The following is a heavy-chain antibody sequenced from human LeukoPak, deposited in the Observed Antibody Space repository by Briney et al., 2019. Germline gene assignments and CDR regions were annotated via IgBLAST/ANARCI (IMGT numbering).Heavy chain of an antibody. D-gene: IGHD4-17*01. CDR3: AYGKYYFDY. J-gene: IGHJ4*02. Sequence: GESLKISCKGSGYRFTSNWIAWVRQMPGKGLEWMGIIYPGDSDTTYSPSFQGQVTISADKSISTAYLQWSSLRASDTAMYYCAYGKYYFDYWGQETLVTVSS. V-gene: IGHV5-51*01. CDR1: GYRFTSNW. CDR2: IYPGDSDT.